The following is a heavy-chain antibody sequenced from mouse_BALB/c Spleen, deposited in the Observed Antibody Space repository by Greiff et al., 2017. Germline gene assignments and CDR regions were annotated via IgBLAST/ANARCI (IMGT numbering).Heavy chain of an antibody. Sequence: VQLQQSGPQLVRPGASVKISCKASGYSFTSYWMHWVKQRPGQGLEWIGMIDPSDSETRLNQKFKDKATLTVDKSSSTAYMQLSSPTSEDSAVYYGARREENSSGYWFAYWGQGTLVTVSA. CDR1: GYSFTSYW. CDR2: IDPSDSET. V-gene: IGHV1S126*01. CDR3: ARREENSSGYWFAY. J-gene: IGHJ3*01. D-gene: IGHD3-1*01.